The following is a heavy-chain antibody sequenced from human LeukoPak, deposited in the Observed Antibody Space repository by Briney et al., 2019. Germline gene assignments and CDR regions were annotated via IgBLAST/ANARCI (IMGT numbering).Heavy chain of an antibody. V-gene: IGHV3-64*01. CDR2: ISSNGGST. J-gene: IGHJ6*02. D-gene: IGHD6-13*01. CDR3: ARGWYSSPYYYYGMDV. CDR1: GFTFSSYA. Sequence: PGGSLRLSCAASGFTFSSYAMHWVRQAPGKGLEYVSAISSNGGSTYYASSVKGRFTISRDNSKNTLYLQMGSLRAEDMAVYYCARGWYSSPYYYYGMDVWGQGTTVTVSS.